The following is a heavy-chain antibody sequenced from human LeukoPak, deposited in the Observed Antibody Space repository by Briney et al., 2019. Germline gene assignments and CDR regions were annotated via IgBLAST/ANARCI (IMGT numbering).Heavy chain of an antibody. CDR3: ARRSYYDFWSGYYFDY. CDR2: IYHSGST. J-gene: IGHJ4*02. CDR1: GYSISSGYY. D-gene: IGHD3-3*01. Sequence: SETLSLTCAVSGYSISSGYYWGWIRPPPGEGLEWIGSIYHSGSTYYNPSLKSRVTISVDTSKNQFSLKLSSVTAADTAVYYCARRSYYDFWSGYYFDYWGQGTLVTVSS. V-gene: IGHV4-38-2*01.